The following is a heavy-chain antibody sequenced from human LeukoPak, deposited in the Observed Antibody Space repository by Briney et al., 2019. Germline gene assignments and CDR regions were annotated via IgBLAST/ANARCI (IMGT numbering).Heavy chain of an antibody. CDR2: ISSSGSTI. V-gene: IGHV3-11*04. CDR1: GFSVTNNY. J-gene: IGHJ6*02. CDR3: ARDPYDFWSGYYGGHYYYYGMDV. D-gene: IGHD3-3*01. Sequence: GGSLRLSCAVSGFSVTNNYMSWVRQAPGKGLEWVSYISSSGSTIYYADSVKGRFTISRDNAKNSLYLQMNSLRAEDTAVYYCARDPYDFWSGYYGGHYYYYGMDVWGQGTTVTVSS.